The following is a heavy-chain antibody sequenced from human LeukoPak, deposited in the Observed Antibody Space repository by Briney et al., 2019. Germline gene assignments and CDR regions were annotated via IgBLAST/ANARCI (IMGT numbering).Heavy chain of an antibody. CDR1: GFTFSGSA. CDR3: TSLNADYYGSNDAFDI. J-gene: IGHJ3*02. D-gene: IGHD3-10*01. Sequence: PGGSLRLSCAASGFTFSGSAMHWVRQASGKGLEWVGRIRSKVNSYATAYAASVKGRFTISRDDSKNTAYLQMNSLKTEDTAVYYCTSLNADYYGSNDAFDIWGQGTMVTVSS. V-gene: IGHV3-73*01. CDR2: IRSKVNSYAT.